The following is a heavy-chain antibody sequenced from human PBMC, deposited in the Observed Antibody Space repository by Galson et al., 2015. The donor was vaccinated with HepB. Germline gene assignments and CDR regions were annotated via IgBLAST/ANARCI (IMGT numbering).Heavy chain of an antibody. V-gene: IGHV3-20*04. D-gene: IGHD1-26*01. CDR2: INWSGDTT. CDR3: AATRSPVGGSEWGYFDS. Sequence: SLRLSCAASGFTFDDFGMSWVRQGPGKGLEWVSGINWSGDTTDYADSVKGRFTISRDNAKNALYLQMNSLRVEDTALYYCAATRSPVGGSEWGYFDSWGHGTLVTVSA. CDR1: GFTFDDFG. J-gene: IGHJ4*01.